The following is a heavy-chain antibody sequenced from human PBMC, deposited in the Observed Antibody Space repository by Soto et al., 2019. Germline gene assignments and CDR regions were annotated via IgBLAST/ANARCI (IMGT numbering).Heavy chain of an antibody. V-gene: IGHV4-34*01. J-gene: IGHJ6*02. CDR3: ARVSSPRVRGVMSARSPLGYYYGMDV. CDR1: GGSFSVYY. CDR2: INHSGST. D-gene: IGHD3-10*01. Sequence: SETLSLTCAVYGGSFSVYYWSWIRHPPGKGLEWIGEINHSGSTNYNPSLESRVTISVDTSKNQFSLKLSSVTAADTAVYYCARVSSPRVRGVMSARSPLGYYYGMDVWGQGTTVTVSS.